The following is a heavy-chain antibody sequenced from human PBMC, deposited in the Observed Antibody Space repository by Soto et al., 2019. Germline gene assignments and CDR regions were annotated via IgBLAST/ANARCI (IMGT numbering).Heavy chain of an antibody. J-gene: IGHJ6*03. CDR3: ARGDFGSGYYTGVGYYMDG. CDR2: INSDGSST. Sequence: PGGSLRLSCAASGFTFSSYWMHWVRQAPGKGLVWVSRINSDGSSTSYADSVKGRFTISRDNAKNTLYLQMNSLRAEDTAVYYCARGDFGSGYYTGVGYYMDGWGKGTTVTVSS. CDR1: GFTFSSYW. D-gene: IGHD3-3*01. V-gene: IGHV3-74*01.